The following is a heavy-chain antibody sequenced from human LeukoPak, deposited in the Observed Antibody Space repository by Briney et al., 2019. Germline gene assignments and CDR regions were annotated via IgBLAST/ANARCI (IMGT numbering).Heavy chain of an antibody. J-gene: IGHJ4*02. D-gene: IGHD3-3*01. CDR3: ARGSGYDASDY. CDR1: GFTFSSYS. Sequence: GGSLRLSCAASGFTFSSYSMNWVRQAPGKGLEWVSYISSSSSTIYYTDSVRGRFTISRDNAKKSLYLQMNSLRAEDTAVYFCARGSGYDASDYWGQGTLVTVSS. V-gene: IGHV3-48*04. CDR2: ISSSSSTI.